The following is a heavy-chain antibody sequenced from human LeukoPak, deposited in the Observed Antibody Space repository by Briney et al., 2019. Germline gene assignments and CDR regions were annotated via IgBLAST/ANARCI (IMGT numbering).Heavy chain of an antibody. J-gene: IGHJ4*02. V-gene: IGHV4-61*01. CDR1: GDPLSSYSDY. CDR2: IYYSGST. Sequence: PSETLSLTCNISGDPLSSYSDYTWTWIRQPPGKGLEWIGYIYYSGSTNYNPSLKSRVTMSVDTSKNEFSVKLTSVSAAETAEYYCAREYSAFDYWGQGSLVTVSS. D-gene: IGHD5-12*01. CDR3: AREYSAFDY.